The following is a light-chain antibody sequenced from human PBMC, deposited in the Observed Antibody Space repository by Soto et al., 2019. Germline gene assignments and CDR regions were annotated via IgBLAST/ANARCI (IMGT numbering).Light chain of an antibody. CDR1: QSISSN. CDR3: LQYGSSPWT. Sequence: EIVMTQSPATLSVSPGERATLSCRASQSISSNLAWYQQKPGQAPRLLIYGASTRATGIPATFSGSGSGTEFTLTISSLQSEDFAVYYCLQYGSSPWTFGQGTKVEIK. CDR2: GAS. J-gene: IGKJ1*01. V-gene: IGKV3-15*01.